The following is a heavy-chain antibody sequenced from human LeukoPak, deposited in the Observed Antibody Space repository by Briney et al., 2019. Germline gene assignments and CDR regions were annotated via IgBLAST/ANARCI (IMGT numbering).Heavy chain of an antibody. Sequence: ASVKVSCKASGYTFTNYAMHWVRQAPGQRLEWMGWINTGNGNTKYSQEFQGRVTITRDTSANTAYMERSSLRSEDMAVYYCARAVKYRSGPLTDLLPYYFDYWGQGNLVTVSS. CDR3: ARAVKYRSGPLTDLLPYYFDY. CDR2: INTGNGNT. J-gene: IGHJ4*02. D-gene: IGHD6-19*01. V-gene: IGHV1-3*03. CDR1: GYTFTNYA.